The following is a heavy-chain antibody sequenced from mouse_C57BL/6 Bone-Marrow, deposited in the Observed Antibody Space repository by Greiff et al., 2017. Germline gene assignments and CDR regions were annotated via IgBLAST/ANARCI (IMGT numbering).Heavy chain of an antibody. Sequence: VQLQQPGAELVKPGASVKVSCKASGYTFTSYWMHWVKQRPGQGLEWIGRIHPSDSDTNYNQKFKGKATLTVDKSSSTDYMQLSSLTSEDSAVYYCAIGTKGYYYAMDYWGQGTSVTVSS. CDR2: IHPSDSDT. CDR3: AIGTKGYYYAMDY. V-gene: IGHV1-74*01. CDR1: GYTFTSYW. J-gene: IGHJ4*01. D-gene: IGHD3-3*01.